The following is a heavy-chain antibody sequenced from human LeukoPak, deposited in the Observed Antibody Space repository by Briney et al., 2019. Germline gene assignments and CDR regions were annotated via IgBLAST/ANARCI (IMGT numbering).Heavy chain of an antibody. CDR2: IYNTDNT. CDR1: GGSISNYF. V-gene: IGHV4-59*01. D-gene: IGHD6-19*01. CDR3: ANTKQWLAFDS. Sequence: SETLSLTCIVSGGSISNYFWSWIRQPPGKGLEWIGNIYNTDNTNYNPSLKSRVTIPLDTSKNQFSLKLNSVTAADTAVYFCANTKQWLAFDSWGQGTLVTVSS. J-gene: IGHJ4*02.